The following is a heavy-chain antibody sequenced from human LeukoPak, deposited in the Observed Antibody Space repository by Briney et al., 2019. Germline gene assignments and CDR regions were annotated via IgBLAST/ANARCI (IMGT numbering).Heavy chain of an antibody. CDR2: IYYSGST. J-gene: IGHJ4*02. Sequence: PSQTLSLTCTVSGGSISSGDYYWSWIRQPPGKGLEWIGYIYYSGSTYHNPSLKSRVTISVDTSKNQFSLKLSSVTAADTAVYYCARDRGYSYGYTNLDYWGQGTLVTVSS. CDR1: GGSISSGDYY. CDR3: ARDRGYSYGYTNLDY. V-gene: IGHV4-30-4*01. D-gene: IGHD5-18*01.